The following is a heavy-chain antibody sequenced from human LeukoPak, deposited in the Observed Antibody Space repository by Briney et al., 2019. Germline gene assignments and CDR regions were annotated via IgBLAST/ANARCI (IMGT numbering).Heavy chain of an antibody. V-gene: IGHV4-39*07. CDR3: ARDLLDYSAFDI. Sequence: SETLSLTCTVSGGSISSSSYYWGWIRQPPGKGLEWIGEIYHSGSTNYNPSLKSRVTISVDKSKNQFSLKLSSVTAADTAVYYCARDLLDYSAFDIWGQGTMVTVSS. CDR1: GGSISSSSYY. D-gene: IGHD2-21*01. J-gene: IGHJ3*02. CDR2: IYHSGST.